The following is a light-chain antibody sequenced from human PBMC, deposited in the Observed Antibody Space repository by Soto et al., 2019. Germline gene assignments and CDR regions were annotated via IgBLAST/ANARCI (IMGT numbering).Light chain of an antibody. CDR3: FSYTANDNWV. J-gene: IGLJ3*02. CDR1: NSDVGRYNS. V-gene: IGLV2-11*01. Sequence: QSALPQPHSVSGSPGQSVTISCTGTNSDVGRYNSVSWYQQLPGKAPKIIISAVRQRPSGVPDRFSGSKSGNTASLTISGLQADDEADYFCFSYTANDNWVFGGGTKVTVL. CDR2: AVR.